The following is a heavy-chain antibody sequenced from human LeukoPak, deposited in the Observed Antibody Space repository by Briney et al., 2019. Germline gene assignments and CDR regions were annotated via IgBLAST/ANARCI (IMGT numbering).Heavy chain of an antibody. J-gene: IGHJ4*02. Sequence: SQTLSLTCAVSGGSISSGSYSWSWIRQPPGKGLEWIGYIYPRGSTYYNPSLKSRVTMSLDRSKNQFSLKLSSVTAADTAVYYCARGLWFGDTPPGYWGQGTLVTVSS. CDR2: IYPRGST. D-gene: IGHD3-10*01. V-gene: IGHV4-30-2*01. CDR1: GGSISSGSYS. CDR3: ARGLWFGDTPPGY.